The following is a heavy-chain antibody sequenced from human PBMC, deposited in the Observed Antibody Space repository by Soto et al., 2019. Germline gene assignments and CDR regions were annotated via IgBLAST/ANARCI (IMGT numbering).Heavy chain of an antibody. CDR3: ARWGYGSGSYSSDY. CDR2: IIPIFGTA. V-gene: IGHV1-69*01. CDR1: GGTFSSYA. Sequence: QVQLVQSGAEVKKPGSSVKVSCTASGGTFSSYAISWVRQAPGQGLEWMGGIIPIFGTANYAQKFQGRVTITADESTSTAYMELSSLRSEDTAVYYCARWGYGSGSYSSDYWGQGTLVTVSS. J-gene: IGHJ4*02. D-gene: IGHD3-10*01.